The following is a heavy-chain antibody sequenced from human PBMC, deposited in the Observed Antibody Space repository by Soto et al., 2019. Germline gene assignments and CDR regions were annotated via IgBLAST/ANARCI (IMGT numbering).Heavy chain of an antibody. CDR1: GFTFSSYS. CDR3: ARDQNEDEPHYDIFTGFIS. V-gene: IGHV3-48*01. CDR2: ISSSSSTI. J-gene: IGHJ5*02. D-gene: IGHD3-9*01. Sequence: GSLRLSCAASGFTFSSYSMNWVRQAPGKGLEWVSYISSSSSTIYYADSVKGRFTISRDNAKDSLYLQMNSLRAEDTAVYYCARDQNEDEPHYDIFTGFISWGQGTLVTVS.